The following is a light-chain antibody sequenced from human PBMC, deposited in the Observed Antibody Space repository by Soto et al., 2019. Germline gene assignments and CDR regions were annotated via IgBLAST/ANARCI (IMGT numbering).Light chain of an antibody. CDR3: QQYNNWPYT. J-gene: IGKJ2*01. V-gene: IGKV3-15*01. Sequence: EVEMTQSPATLSVSPGERATVSCRASQSVSSKLAWYQQKPGQAPRLLISGATTRATAIPARFSGSGSGTEFTLTISSLQSEDFAVYYCQQYNNWPYTFGQGTKVDIK. CDR2: GAT. CDR1: QSVSSK.